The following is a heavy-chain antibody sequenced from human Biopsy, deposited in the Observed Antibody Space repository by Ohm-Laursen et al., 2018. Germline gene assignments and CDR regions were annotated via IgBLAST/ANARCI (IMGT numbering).Heavy chain of an antibody. V-gene: IGHV4-59*02. D-gene: IGHD2/OR15-2a*01. J-gene: IGHJ3*02. Sequence: SDTLSLTCSVSGDSVGDYFLSWIRLAPGKRPEWIGYTYYRGTSENNPSLRSRVTTSVDISRNQFFLNMKSVTGADTAVYYCAAFPFSGGPAFDIWGQGTTVIVSS. CDR1: GDSVGDYF. CDR3: AAFPFSGGPAFDI. CDR2: TYYRGTS.